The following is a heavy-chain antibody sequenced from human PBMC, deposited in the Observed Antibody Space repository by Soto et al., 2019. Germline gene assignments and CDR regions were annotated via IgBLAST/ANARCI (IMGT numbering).Heavy chain of an antibody. V-gene: IGHV4-31*03. Sequence: SETLSLTCTVSGGSINLYYWSWIRQHPGKGLEWIGYIYYSGSTYYNPSLKSRVTISVDTSKNQFSLKLSSVTAADTAVYYCARGPRGYNFDYWGQGTLVTVSS. J-gene: IGHJ4*02. D-gene: IGHD5-12*01. CDR3: ARGPRGYNFDY. CDR2: IYYSGST. CDR1: GGSINLYY.